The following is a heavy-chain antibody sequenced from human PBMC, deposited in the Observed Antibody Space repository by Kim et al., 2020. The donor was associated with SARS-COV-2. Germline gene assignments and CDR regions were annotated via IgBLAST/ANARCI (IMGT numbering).Heavy chain of an antibody. D-gene: IGHD2-15*01. CDR1: GFTFSSYA. CDR2: ISGSGGST. Sequence: GGSLRLSCAASGFTFSSYAMSWVRQAPGKGLEWVSAISGSGGSTYYADSVKGRFTISRDNSKNTLYLQMNSLRAEDTAVYYCAKDRRVVVRGFYYYYGMDVWGQGTTVTVSS. V-gene: IGHV3-23*01. J-gene: IGHJ6*02. CDR3: AKDRRVVVRGFYYYYGMDV.